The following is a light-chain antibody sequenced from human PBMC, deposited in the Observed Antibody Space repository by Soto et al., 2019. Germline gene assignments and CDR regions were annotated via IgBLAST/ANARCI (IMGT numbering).Light chain of an antibody. Sequence: DIVMNQSPHSLPVTPGEPASISCRSSQSLLHSNGYEYLDWYRQKPGQSPQLLFYLGSNRSSVVPVRLSGSGSGTDWTLKISRVEAEDVGVYYCMQALQSHRTFGQGTKVEIK. CDR3: MQALQSHRT. V-gene: IGKV2-28*01. CDR1: QSLLHSNGYEY. CDR2: LGS. J-gene: IGKJ1*01.